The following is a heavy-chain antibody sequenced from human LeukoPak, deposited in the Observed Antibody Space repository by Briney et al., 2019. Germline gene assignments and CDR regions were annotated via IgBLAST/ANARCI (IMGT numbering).Heavy chain of an antibody. CDR2: ISWNSGSI. CDR3: AKDGPFGSN. J-gene: IGHJ4*02. D-gene: IGHD3-16*01. V-gene: IGHV3-9*01. CDR1: GFTFDDCA. Sequence: GGSLRLSCAASGFTFDDCAMHWVRQAPGKGLEWVSGISWNSGSIGYADSVKGRFTISRDNAKNSLYLQMNSLRAEDTALYYCAKDGPFGSNWGQGTLVTVSS.